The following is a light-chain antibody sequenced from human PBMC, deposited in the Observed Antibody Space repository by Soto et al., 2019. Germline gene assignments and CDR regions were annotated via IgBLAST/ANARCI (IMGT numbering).Light chain of an antibody. CDR3: QQYNYWPRT. CDR2: GAS. J-gene: IGKJ1*01. V-gene: IGKV3-15*01. CDR1: QSVSSN. Sequence: EMVMTQSPATLSVSPGERATLSCRASQSVSSNSAWYQQKPGQAPRLLIYGASTWATGTPARFSGSGSGTEFTLTISSLQSEDFAVYYCQQYNYWPRTFGQGTKVEI.